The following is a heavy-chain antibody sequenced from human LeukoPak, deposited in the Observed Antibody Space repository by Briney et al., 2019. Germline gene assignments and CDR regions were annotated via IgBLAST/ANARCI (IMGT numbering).Heavy chain of an antibody. J-gene: IGHJ4*02. Sequence: GGSLRLSCAASGFTFSSYAMSWVRQAPGKGLEWVSSISSSSHIYYADSVKGRFTISRDNAKNSLYLQMNSLRAEDTAVYYCARVVPGTGFFYWGQGTLVTVSS. CDR2: ISSSSHI. V-gene: IGHV3-21*01. D-gene: IGHD2-8*02. CDR3: ARVVPGTGFFY. CDR1: GFTFSSYA.